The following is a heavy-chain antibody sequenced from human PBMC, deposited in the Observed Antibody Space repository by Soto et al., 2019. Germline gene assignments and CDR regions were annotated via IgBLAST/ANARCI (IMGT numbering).Heavy chain of an antibody. CDR1: GGSISSGDYY. Sequence: PSETLSLTCTVSGGSISSGDYYWSCIRQPPGKGLEWIGYIYYSGSTYYNPSLKSRVTISVDTSKNEFSLRLSSVTAADTAVYYCARLNGYCISTNCHGYYGMDVWGQGTAVTVSS. D-gene: IGHD2-2*03. J-gene: IGHJ6*02. V-gene: IGHV4-30-4*01. CDR2: IYYSGST. CDR3: ARLNGYCISTNCHGYYGMDV.